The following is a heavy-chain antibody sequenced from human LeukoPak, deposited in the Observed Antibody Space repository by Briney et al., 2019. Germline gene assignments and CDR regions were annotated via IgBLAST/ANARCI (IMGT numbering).Heavy chain of an antibody. J-gene: IGHJ5*02. CDR2: IYYSGST. CDR1: GGSISSYY. Sequence: SETLSLTCTVSGGSISSYYWSWIRQPPGKGLEWIGNIYYSGSTNYNPSLKSRVTISVDASKNQFSLNLLSVTAADAAVYYCARSVDYDFWSCTLFDPWGQGTLVSVSS. D-gene: IGHD3/OR15-3a*01. V-gene: IGHV4-59*01. CDR3: ARSVDYDFWSCTLFDP.